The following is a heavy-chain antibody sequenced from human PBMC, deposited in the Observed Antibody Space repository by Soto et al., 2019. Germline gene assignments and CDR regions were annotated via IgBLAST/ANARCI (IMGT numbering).Heavy chain of an antibody. CDR1: GFTFSSYG. CDR2: IWYDGSNK. CDR3: ASGLMRSWSPGYYFDY. D-gene: IGHD6-13*01. J-gene: IGHJ4*02. Sequence: PXGSLRLSCAAAGFTFSSYGMHWVRQAPGKGLEWVAVIWYDGSNKYCADSVKGRFTISRDNSKNTLYLQMNSLRAEDTAVYYCASGLMRSWSPGYYFDYWGQGTLVTVSS. V-gene: IGHV3-33*01.